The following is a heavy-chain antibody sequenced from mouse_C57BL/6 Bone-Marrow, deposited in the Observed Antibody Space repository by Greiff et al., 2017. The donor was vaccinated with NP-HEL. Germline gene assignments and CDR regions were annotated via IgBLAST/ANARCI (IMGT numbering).Heavy chain of an antibody. D-gene: IGHD2-5*01. CDR3: ARTPYYSKGFFDY. V-gene: IGHV2-9-1*01. J-gene: IGHJ2*01. Sequence: VKLVESGPGLVAPSQSLSITCTVSGFSLTSYAISWVRQPPGKGLEWLGVIWTGGGTNYNSALKSRLSISKDNSKSQVFLKMNSLQTDDTARYYCARTPYYSKGFFDYWGQGTTLTVSS. CDR2: IWTGGGT. CDR1: GFSLTSYA.